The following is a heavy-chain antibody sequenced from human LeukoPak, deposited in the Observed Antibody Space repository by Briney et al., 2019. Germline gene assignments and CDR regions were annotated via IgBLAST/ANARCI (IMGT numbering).Heavy chain of an antibody. CDR2: ISYDGSNK. CDR3: AREVYVGAGPDH. D-gene: IGHD6-19*01. CDR1: GFTFSSYA. Sequence: GGSLRLSCAASGFTFSSYAMHWVRQAPGKGLEWVAVISYDGSNKNYADSVKGRFTISRDNSKNTLYLQMNSLRAEDTAVYYCAREVYVGAGPDHWGQGTLVTVSS. J-gene: IGHJ4*02. V-gene: IGHV3-30*04.